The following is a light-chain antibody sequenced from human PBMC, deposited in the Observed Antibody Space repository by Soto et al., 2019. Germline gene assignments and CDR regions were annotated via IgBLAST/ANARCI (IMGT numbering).Light chain of an antibody. CDR3: QQYGTSQTWT. J-gene: IGKJ1*01. Sequence: ESVLTQSPGTLSLSPGERATLSCRASQSVSSSYLAWHQHKPGQAPRLLIYGASSRTTGIPDMFSGSGSGTDFTLTIRRLEPEDFAVYYCQQYGTSQTWTFGQGTKVELK. V-gene: IGKV3-20*01. CDR2: GAS. CDR1: QSVSSSY.